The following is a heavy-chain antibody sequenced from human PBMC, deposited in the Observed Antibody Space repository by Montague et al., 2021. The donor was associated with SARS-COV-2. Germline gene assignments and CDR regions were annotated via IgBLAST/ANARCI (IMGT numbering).Heavy chain of an antibody. CDR1: GGSISSSY. CDR2: IYYSGST. CDR3: ARLGFRYFDWLLVGAGYFDY. Sequence: SETLSLTCTVSGGSISSSYWSWIRQPPGKGLEWIGNIYYSGSTNYNHSLTSRVTISVATSKTQFSLKLRSVTATDTAVYYCARLGFRYFDWLLVGAGYFDYWGQGTLVTVSS. D-gene: IGHD3-9*01. J-gene: IGHJ4*02. V-gene: IGHV4-59*08.